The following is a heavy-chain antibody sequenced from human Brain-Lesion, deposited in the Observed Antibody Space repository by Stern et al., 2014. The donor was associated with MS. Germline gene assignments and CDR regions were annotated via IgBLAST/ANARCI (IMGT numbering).Heavy chain of an antibody. CDR1: GYTLTELS. CDR3: ATLSPGAGGNYYRHFDY. CDR2: FVPEDGET. D-gene: IGHD1-26*01. J-gene: IGHJ4*02. Sequence: QVQLVQSGAEVKKPGASVKVSCKVSGYTLTELSMHWARQAPRQGLEWMGGFVPEDGETIYAQKFQGRVTMTEDTSTDTAYMELSSLRSEDTAVYYCATLSPGAGGNYYRHFDYWGQGTLVTVSS. V-gene: IGHV1-24*01.